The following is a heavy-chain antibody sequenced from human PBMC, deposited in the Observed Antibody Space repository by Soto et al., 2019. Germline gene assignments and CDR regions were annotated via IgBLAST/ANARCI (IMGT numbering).Heavy chain of an antibody. CDR3: ARDILYSSSSNYYYGMDV. J-gene: IGHJ6*02. V-gene: IGHV1-18*01. CDR2: ISAYNGNT. D-gene: IGHD6-6*01. Sequence: GASVKVSCKASGYTFTSYGISWVRQAPGQGLEWMGWISAYNGNTNYAQKLQGRVTMTTDTSTSTAYMELRSLRSDDTAVYYCARDILYSSSSNYYYGMDVWGQGTTVTVS. CDR1: GYTFTSYG.